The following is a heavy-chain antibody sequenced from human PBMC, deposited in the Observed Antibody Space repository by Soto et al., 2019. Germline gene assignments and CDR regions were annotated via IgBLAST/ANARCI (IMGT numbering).Heavy chain of an antibody. CDR2: ISGYNANT. J-gene: IGHJ4*02. CDR3: ARVFYPLAYSFAS. CDR1: GYTFTNHG. Sequence: QVQLVQSVPEVKKPGASVKVSCKASGYTFTNHGISWVRQAPGQGLEWVGWISGYNANTNYAPKFQGRVTMSTDTSTNTAYMELRSLRSDDTAVYYCARVFYPLAYSFASWGQGTLVTVSS. V-gene: IGHV1-18*04.